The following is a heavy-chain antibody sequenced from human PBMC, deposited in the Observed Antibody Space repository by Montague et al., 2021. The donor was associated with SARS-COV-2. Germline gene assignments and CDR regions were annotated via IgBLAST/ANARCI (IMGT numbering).Heavy chain of an antibody. CDR1: GDSISTYY. CDR2: IYYNGST. D-gene: IGHD3-22*01. Sequence: SETLSLTCTVSGDSISTYYWSWIRQPPGKGLKGFGFIYYNGSTNYNPSPKSQVPIPVDPSKNQFSLRLSSVTAADTAVYFCARGGATYYYDTSGYVNAFDTWGQGTMVTVSS. CDR3: ARGGATYYYDTSGYVNAFDT. V-gene: IGHV4-59*01. J-gene: IGHJ3*02.